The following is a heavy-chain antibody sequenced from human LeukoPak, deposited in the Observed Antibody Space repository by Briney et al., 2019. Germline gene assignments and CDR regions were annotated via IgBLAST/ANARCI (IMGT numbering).Heavy chain of an antibody. Sequence: PGRSLRLSCTAPGFTLSCCAIHWVRQAPGKGLEWVAVVSPDGRDKYYADSVKGRFTISRDNSKSTVYLQMNSLRVDDTAVYYCARGDVVTTIMYYYYYYGMDVWGQGTTVTVSS. D-gene: IGHD5-24*01. V-gene: IGHV3-30-3*01. CDR3: ARGDVVTTIMYYYYYYGMDV. CDR1: GFTLSCCA. CDR2: VSPDGRDK. J-gene: IGHJ6*02.